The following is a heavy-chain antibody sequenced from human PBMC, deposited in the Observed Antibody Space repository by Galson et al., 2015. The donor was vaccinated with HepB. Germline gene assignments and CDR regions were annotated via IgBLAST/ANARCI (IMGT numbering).Heavy chain of an antibody. D-gene: IGHD6-13*01. V-gene: IGHV3-11*01. J-gene: IGHJ4*02. CDR2: ISTSGSTI. Sequence: SLRLSCAASGFTFSDYYMSWIRQAPGKGLEWILYISTSGSTIYYADSVEGRFTISRDNAKNSLYLQMNSLRAEDTAVYYCARVGYSSSWYGGYYFDYWGQGTLVTVSS. CDR3: ARVGYSSSWYGGYYFDY. CDR1: GFTFSDYY.